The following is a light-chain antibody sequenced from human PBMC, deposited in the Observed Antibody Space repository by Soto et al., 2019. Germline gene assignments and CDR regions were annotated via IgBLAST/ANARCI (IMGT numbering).Light chain of an antibody. CDR3: KQTNRYPIT. CDR1: QDIGSA. V-gene: IGKV1-9*01. J-gene: IGKJ5*01. Sequence: DIQLTHSPSFLSASVGDRVTITCRASQDIGSALAWYQQKPGKAPKVLIHAASTLQSGVPSTFSGSGSGTEFTLTINTLQAEDFATYDCKQTNRYPITVGQGTRREIK. CDR2: AAS.